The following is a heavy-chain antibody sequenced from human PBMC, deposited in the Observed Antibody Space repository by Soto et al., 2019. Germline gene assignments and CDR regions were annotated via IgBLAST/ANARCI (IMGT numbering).Heavy chain of an antibody. V-gene: IGHV4-34*01. J-gene: IGHJ4*02. CDR3: ARGNGIASRPADY. CDR2: INQSGIT. CDR1: GGSFSNYY. Sequence: PSETLSLTCAVYGGSFSNYYWSWIRQPPGKGLDWIGEINQSGITNYNPSLKSRVTISEDASKNQFSLKLSSVTAADTAVYYCARGNGIASRPADYWGQGTLVTVSS. D-gene: IGHD6-13*01.